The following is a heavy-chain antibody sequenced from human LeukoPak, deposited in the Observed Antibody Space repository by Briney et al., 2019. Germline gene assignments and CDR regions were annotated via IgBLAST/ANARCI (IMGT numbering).Heavy chain of an antibody. Sequence: ASVKVSCKAFGYGFTSYYIHWVRQAPGQGLEWMGIISPSVGGTTYARKFQGRVTMTRDTSTSTVYMELSSLRSEDTAVYYCARGDCSGGSCYLPEYLQHWGQGTLVTVSS. CDR1: GYGFTSYY. J-gene: IGHJ1*01. CDR3: ARGDCSGGSCYLPEYLQH. D-gene: IGHD2-15*01. CDR2: ISPSVGGT. V-gene: IGHV1-46*01.